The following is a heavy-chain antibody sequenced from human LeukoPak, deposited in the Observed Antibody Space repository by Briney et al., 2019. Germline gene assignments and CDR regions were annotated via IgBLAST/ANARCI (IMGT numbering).Heavy chain of an antibody. J-gene: IGHJ6*04. D-gene: IGHD3-10*02. Sequence: GGSLRLSCAASGFTFSSYAMNWVRQAPGKGLEWVSYISSSGSTIYYADSVKGRFTISRDNAKNSLYPQMNSLRAEDTAVYYCAELGITMIGGVWGKGTTVTISS. V-gene: IGHV3-48*03. CDR1: GFTFSSYA. CDR2: ISSSGSTI. CDR3: AELGITMIGGV.